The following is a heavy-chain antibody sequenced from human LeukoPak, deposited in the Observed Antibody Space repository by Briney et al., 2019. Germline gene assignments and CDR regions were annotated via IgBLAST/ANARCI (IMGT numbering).Heavy chain of an antibody. Sequence: PSETLSLTCTVSGGSISSSIYYWGWIRQPPGKGLEWIGSVYYSGSTYYNPSLKSRVTISVDTSKNQFSLRLSSVTAADTAVYYCARHMWIQLRALDPWGQGTLVIVSS. D-gene: IGHD5-18*01. CDR2: VYYSGST. CDR1: GGSISSSIYY. J-gene: IGHJ5*02. V-gene: IGHV4-39*01. CDR3: ARHMWIQLRALDP.